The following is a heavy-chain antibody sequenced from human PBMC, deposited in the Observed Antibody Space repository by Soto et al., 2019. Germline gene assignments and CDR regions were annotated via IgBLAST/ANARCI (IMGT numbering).Heavy chain of an antibody. D-gene: IGHD1-7*01. Sequence: PSKTLSLTCVISGDSVPSHSAAWNWIRQSPSRGLEWLGRTYYRSKWYNDYAVYVKSRITINPDTSKNQYSLQLNSVTPEDTALYYCARVNWNLGYYGMDVWGQGTTVTVSS. V-gene: IGHV6-1*01. CDR3: ARVNWNLGYYGMDV. CDR2: TYYRSKWYN. J-gene: IGHJ6*02. CDR1: GDSVPSHSAA.